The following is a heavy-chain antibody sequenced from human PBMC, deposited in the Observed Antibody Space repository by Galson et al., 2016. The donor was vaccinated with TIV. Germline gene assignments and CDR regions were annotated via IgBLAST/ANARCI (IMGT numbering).Heavy chain of an antibody. CDR3: ATGSHVEVTATYFDN. CDR2: IILISGTT. J-gene: IGHJ4*02. D-gene: IGHD2-21*02. Sequence: SVKVSCKASGGVFSKYAINWMRQAPGQGPEWMGAIILISGTTNLAQKYRDRVTITADKSTTTAYMEVSRLRSDDTAVYYCATGSHVEVTATYFDNWGRGTLVTVSS. V-gene: IGHV1-69*06. CDR1: GGVFSKYA.